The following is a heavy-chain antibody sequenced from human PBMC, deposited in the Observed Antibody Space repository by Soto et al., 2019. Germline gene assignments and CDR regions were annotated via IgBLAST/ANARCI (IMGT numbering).Heavy chain of an antibody. CDR1: GVIFRRYS. D-gene: IGHD3-10*01. CDR3: VRVGAYGDFSHVGWFAP. Sequence: PGGSVRLACVVSGVIFRRYSMNWVRQAPGKGLEWVSSISRDSDYIYYADSVKGRVTISRDNVKNSLSLQLDSLRVEDTAVYYCVRVGAYGDFSHVGWFAPWGQGTLVTVSS. CDR2: ISRDSDYI. J-gene: IGHJ5*02. V-gene: IGHV3-21*01.